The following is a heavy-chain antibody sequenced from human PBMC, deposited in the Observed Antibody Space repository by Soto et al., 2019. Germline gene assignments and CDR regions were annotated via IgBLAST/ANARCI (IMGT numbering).Heavy chain of an antibody. J-gene: IGHJ4*02. CDR2: IYYSGST. D-gene: IGHD5-12*01. CDR1: GGSISSGDYY. V-gene: IGHV4-30-4*01. CDR3: AREADIVATIWGFFDY. Sequence: QVQLQESGPGLVKPSQTLSLTCTVSGGSISSGDYYWSWIRQPPGKGLEWIGYIYYSGSTYYNPSLKSRVTLSVDTSKNQFSLKLSSVTAADTAVYYCAREADIVATIWGFFDYWGQGTLVTVSS.